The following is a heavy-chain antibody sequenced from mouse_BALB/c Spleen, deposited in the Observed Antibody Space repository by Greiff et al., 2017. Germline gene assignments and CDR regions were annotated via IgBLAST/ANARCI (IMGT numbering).Heavy chain of an antibody. CDR1: GYTFTSYW. J-gene: IGHJ2*01. D-gene: IGHD3-3*01. V-gene: IGHV1-7*01. CDR2: INPSTGYT. Sequence: VQLQQSGAELAKPGASVKMSCKASGYTFTSYWMYWVKQRPGQGLEWIGYINPSTGYTEYNQKFKDKATLTADKSSSTAYMQLSSLTSEDSAVYYCASPLGLYYFDYWGQGTTLTVSS. CDR3: ASPLGLYYFDY.